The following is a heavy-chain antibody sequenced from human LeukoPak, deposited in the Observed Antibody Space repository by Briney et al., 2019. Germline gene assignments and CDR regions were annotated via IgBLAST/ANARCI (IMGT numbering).Heavy chain of an antibody. CDR2: LNHSGST. Sequence: SETLSLTCAVYGGSLSGYSWGWIRQPSGKGLEWIGELNHSGSTNYNPSLKSRVTISVETSKNQFSLKLSSVTAADSAFYYCARVPGRPAAVFDYWGQGTLVTVSS. D-gene: IGHD2-2*01. J-gene: IGHJ4*02. CDR1: GGSLSGYS. V-gene: IGHV4-34*01. CDR3: ARVPGRPAAVFDY.